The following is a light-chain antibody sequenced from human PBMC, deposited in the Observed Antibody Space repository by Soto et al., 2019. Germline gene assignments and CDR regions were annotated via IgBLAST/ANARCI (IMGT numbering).Light chain of an antibody. CDR1: HSVSSTF. V-gene: IGKV3-20*01. CDR3: QQSASSVT. J-gene: IGKJ5*01. CDR2: DAD. Sequence: DIVLTQSPGTLSLSPGERATLSCSASHSVSSTFLAWYQQKPGQAPTLLIYDADTRATGIPDRFSGSGFGTHFTLTISSLEPEDFAMYYCQQSASSVTFGQGTRLEIK.